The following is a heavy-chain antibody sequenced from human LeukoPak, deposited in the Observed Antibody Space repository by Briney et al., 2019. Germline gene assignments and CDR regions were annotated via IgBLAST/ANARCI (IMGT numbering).Heavy chain of an antibody. D-gene: IGHD6-13*01. CDR2: IYYSGST. CDR1: GGSISSYY. J-gene: IGHJ4*02. Sequence: SETLSLTCTVSGGSISSYYWSWIRQPPGKGLEWIGYIYYSGSTNYNPALRSRVTISVDTSKNRFSLKLSSGPAADTAVYYCARSEDGIAAAFDYWGQGNLVTVSS. V-gene: IGHV4-59*01. CDR3: ARSEDGIAAAFDY.